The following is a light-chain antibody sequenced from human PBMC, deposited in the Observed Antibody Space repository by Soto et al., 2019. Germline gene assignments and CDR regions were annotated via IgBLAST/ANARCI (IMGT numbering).Light chain of an antibody. J-gene: IGKJ2*01. CDR1: ESLSTY. CDR3: QSYNDWPFT. CDR2: GAS. V-gene: IGKV3-15*01. Sequence: EIVMTQSPATLSVSPGERVTLSCRASESLSTYLAWYQQKPGQAPRLLIYGASTTATGIPARFSGSGPATDVTLTIRSLQSEDFAVYYCQSYNDWPFTFGQGTKLEI.